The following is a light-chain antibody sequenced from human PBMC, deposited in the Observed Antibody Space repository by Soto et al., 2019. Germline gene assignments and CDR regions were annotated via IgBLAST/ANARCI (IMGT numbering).Light chain of an antibody. CDR2: GNS. CDR1: SSNIGAGYD. J-gene: IGLJ3*02. Sequence: QAVVTQPPSVSGAPGQRVTISCTGSSSNIGAGYDVHWYQQLPGTAPKLLIYGNSNRPSGVPDRFSGSKSGTSASLAITGLQAEDEADYYCQSYDSSLSGWVFGGGTQLDRP. V-gene: IGLV1-40*01. CDR3: QSYDSSLSGWV.